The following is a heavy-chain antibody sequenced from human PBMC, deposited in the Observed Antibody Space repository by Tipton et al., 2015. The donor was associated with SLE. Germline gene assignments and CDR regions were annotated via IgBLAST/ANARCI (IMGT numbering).Heavy chain of an antibody. CDR3: AREIGDCSGHLCSKWFDP. Sequence: TLSLTCTVSGVSISTYYWSWIRQPPGKGLEWIGYSYYSGSTNCNPSLQSRVTISIDTSKNQFSLRLTSVTAADTAMYYCAREIGDCSGHLCSKWFDPWGQGTLVTVSS. CDR1: GVSISTYY. D-gene: IGHD6-19*01. J-gene: IGHJ5*02. V-gene: IGHV4-59*01. CDR2: SYYSGST.